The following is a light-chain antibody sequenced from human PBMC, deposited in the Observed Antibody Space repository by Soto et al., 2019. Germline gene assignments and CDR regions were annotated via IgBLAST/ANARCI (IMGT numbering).Light chain of an antibody. Sequence: QLVLTQSPSASASLGASVKLTCTLSSGHSSYAIAWHQQQPEKGPRYLMKLNSDGSHSKGDGIPDRFSGSSSGAERYLTISSLQSEDEADYYCQTWGTGLLVFGGGTKLT. CDR3: QTWGTGLLV. CDR1: SGHSSYA. J-gene: IGLJ3*02. V-gene: IGLV4-69*01. CDR2: LNSDGSH.